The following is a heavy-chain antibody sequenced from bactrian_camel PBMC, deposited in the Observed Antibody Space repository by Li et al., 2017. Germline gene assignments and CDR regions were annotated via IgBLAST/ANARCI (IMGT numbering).Heavy chain of an antibody. Sequence: HVQLVESGGGSVQTGGSLRLSCKPSFFILDDFEMMWYRQTPGNECELVASITGDGSTYYTDAVKGRFTISQDAAKNTVHLQMTQLRPEDTAMYYCAVYTPAFRGPGDYVCASGFQSGRKKDWGQGTQVTVS. CDR2: ITGDGST. V-gene: IGHV3S63*01. CDR1: FFILDDFE. D-gene: IGHD1*01. CDR3: AVYTPAFRGPGDYVCASGFQSGRKKD. J-gene: IGHJ4*01.